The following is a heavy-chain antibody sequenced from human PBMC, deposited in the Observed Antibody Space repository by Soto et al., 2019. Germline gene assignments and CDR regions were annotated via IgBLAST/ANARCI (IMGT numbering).Heavy chain of an antibody. J-gene: IGHJ6*02. CDR1: GYSFTSYW. Sequence: PGESLKISCKGSGYSFTSYWISWVRQMPGKGLEWMGKIDPSDSYTNYSPSFQGHVTVSADKSITTAYLQWSSLKASDTAMYYRASNKNWNYYYGMDVWGQGTTVTVSS. CDR3: ASNKNWNYYYGMDV. V-gene: IGHV5-10-1*01. CDR2: IDPSDSYT. D-gene: IGHD1-1*01.